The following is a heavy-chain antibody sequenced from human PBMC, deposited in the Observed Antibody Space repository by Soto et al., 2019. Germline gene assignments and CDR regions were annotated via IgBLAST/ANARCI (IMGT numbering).Heavy chain of an antibody. V-gene: IGHV4-4*02. Sequence: TSETLSLTXAVSGDSINSSHWWNWVRQPPGKGLEWIGQISHSGSTNYNTSLTTRVTISVDRSKNHFSLKVTSVTAADTAVYYCAARHFRSGPQTDTRLDYWGQGTLVTVSS. J-gene: IGHJ4*02. CDR1: GDSINSSHW. D-gene: IGHD3-3*02. CDR2: ISHSGST. CDR3: AARHFRSGPQTDTRLDY.